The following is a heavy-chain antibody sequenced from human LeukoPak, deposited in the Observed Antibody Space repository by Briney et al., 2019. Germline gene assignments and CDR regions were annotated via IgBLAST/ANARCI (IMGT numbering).Heavy chain of an antibody. V-gene: IGHV3-33*01. Sequence: GRSLRLSCAASGFTFSRHGMHWVRQAPGKGLEWVTFIRYDGSNSHYIDSVKGRFTISRDNSKSTLYLQMDSLRAEDTAVYYCARWTGYNSGYYDYWGRGTLVTVSS. D-gene: IGHD6-19*01. CDR2: IRYDGSNS. CDR3: ARWTGYNSGYYDY. J-gene: IGHJ4*02. CDR1: GFTFSRHG.